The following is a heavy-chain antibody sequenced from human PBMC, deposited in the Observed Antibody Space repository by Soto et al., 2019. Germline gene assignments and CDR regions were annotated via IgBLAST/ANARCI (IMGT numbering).Heavy chain of an antibody. D-gene: IGHD5-12*01. CDR3: SSLPDGYTSGLDY. V-gene: IGHV4-30-4*01. CDR1: GASISSGDYY. Sequence: QVQLQESGPGLVKPSQTLSLSCTVSGASISSGDYYWSWIRQPPGKGLGWIGYIYYTGNTVFNPSLKSRVSISVDTSKNQFSLKLNPVTAADTAVYYCSSLPDGYTSGLDYWGQGTLVTVSS. CDR2: IYYTGNT. J-gene: IGHJ4*02.